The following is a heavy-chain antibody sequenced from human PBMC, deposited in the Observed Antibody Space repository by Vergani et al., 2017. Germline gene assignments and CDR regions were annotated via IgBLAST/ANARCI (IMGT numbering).Heavy chain of an antibody. J-gene: IGHJ4*02. CDR3: ARDGDGYYFDY. D-gene: IGHD5-24*01. Sequence: EVQLVESGGGLVQPGGSLRLSCAASGFTVSSNYMSWVRQAPGKGLEWVSVIYSGCSTYYADSVKGRFTISRDNSKNTLYLQMNSLRAEDTAVYYCARDGDGYYFDYWGQGTLVTVSS. CDR2: IYSGCST. V-gene: IGHV3-66*01. CDR1: GFTVSSNY.